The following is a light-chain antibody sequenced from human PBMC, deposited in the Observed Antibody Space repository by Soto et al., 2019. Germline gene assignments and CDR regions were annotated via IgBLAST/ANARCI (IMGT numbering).Light chain of an antibody. Sequence: ELVMTQSPATLSVSPGERATLSCRASQSVRSNYVAWYQQKPGQAPRLLIYGASNRATGIPDRFSGGGSGTDFTLTISRLEPEDFAVYYCQQYGNSLTFCGGTKVDIK. CDR3: QQYGNSLT. CDR1: QSVRSNY. J-gene: IGKJ4*01. CDR2: GAS. V-gene: IGKV3-20*01.